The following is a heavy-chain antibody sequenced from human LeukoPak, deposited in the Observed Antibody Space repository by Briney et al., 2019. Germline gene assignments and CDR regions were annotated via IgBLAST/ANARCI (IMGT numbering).Heavy chain of an antibody. Sequence: GGSLRLSCAASGFTFSSFSMNWVRQAPGKGLEWVSSISSRSSYIYYADSVKGRFTISRDNAKHSLYLQTTSLRAEVTAVYCSAGVASDIEVVEPVTTDFWGQGTLVTVSS. V-gene: IGHV3-21*01. CDR1: GFTFSSFS. CDR3: AGVASDIEVVEPVTTDF. D-gene: IGHD2-15*01. J-gene: IGHJ4*02. CDR2: ISSRSSYI.